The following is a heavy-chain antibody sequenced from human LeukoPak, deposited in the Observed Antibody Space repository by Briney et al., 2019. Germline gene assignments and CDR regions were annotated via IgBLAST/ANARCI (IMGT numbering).Heavy chain of an antibody. CDR1: GGTFSSYA. Sequence: ASVKVSCKASGGTFSSYAISWVRQAPGQGLEWMGWISAYNGNTNYAQKLQGRVTMTTDTSTSTAYTELRSLRSDDTAVYYCARVPPIDYGDYGDVPFDYWGQGTLVTVSS. CDR2: ISAYNGNT. CDR3: ARVPPIDYGDYGDVPFDY. J-gene: IGHJ4*02. D-gene: IGHD4-17*01. V-gene: IGHV1-18*01.